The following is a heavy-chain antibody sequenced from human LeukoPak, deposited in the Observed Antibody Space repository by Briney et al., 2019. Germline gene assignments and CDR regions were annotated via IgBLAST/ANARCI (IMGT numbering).Heavy chain of an antibody. CDR3: ARDGGWRFDY. V-gene: IGHV6-1*01. CDR1: GDSVSSNGAA. Sequence: SQTLSLTCVISGDSVSSNGAAWNWIRQFPSRGLEWLGRTYYRSKWYNDYAVSVRSRITINPDTSQNQFSLQLNSVTPEDTAVYYCARDGGWRFDYWGQGTLVTVSS. CDR2: TYYRSKWYN. J-gene: IGHJ4*02. D-gene: IGHD6-19*01.